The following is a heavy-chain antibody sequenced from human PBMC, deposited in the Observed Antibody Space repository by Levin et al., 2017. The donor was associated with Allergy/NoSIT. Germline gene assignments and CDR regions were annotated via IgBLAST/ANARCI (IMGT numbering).Heavy chain of an antibody. V-gene: IGHV1-2*02. Sequence: GESLKISCKASGYTFTAYYIHWVRQAPGQGPEWMGWINLNSGGTRYAQKFQGRVTMTRETSISTAYMELSSLTSDDTAVYYCARSAGYCGGGSCYSWWVDPWGQGTLVTVSS. J-gene: IGHJ5*02. CDR2: INLNSGGT. CDR1: GYTFTAYY. CDR3: ARSAGYCGGGSCYSWWVDP. D-gene: IGHD2-15*01.